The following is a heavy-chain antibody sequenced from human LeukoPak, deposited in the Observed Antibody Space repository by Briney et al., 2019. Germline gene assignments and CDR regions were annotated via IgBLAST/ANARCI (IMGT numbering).Heavy chain of an antibody. CDR2: INPNSGGT. J-gene: IGHJ6*03. V-gene: IGHV1-2*02. CDR3: ARVSGQWEPRRDLYYMDV. Sequence: ASVKASCKASGYTFTGYYMHWVRQAPGQGLEWMGWINPNSGGTNYAQKFQGRVTMTRDTSISTAYMELSRLRSDDTAVYYCARVSGQWEPRRDLYYMDVWGKGTTVTVSS. D-gene: IGHD1-26*01. CDR1: GYTFTGYY.